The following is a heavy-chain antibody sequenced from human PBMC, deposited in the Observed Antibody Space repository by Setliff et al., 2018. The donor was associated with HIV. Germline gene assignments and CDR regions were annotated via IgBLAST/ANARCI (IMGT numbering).Heavy chain of an antibody. D-gene: IGHD6-13*01. CDR2: ITGSGRTT. Sequence: PGGSLRLSCAASGFTFSNYAMSWVRQAPGKGLEWVSAITGSGRTTYYADSVKGRFTISRDNSKNTLSLQMNSLRAEDTAVYYCARDQSSSWTTGLDYWGQGALVTVSS. CDR1: GFTFSNYA. CDR3: ARDQSSSWTTGLDY. J-gene: IGHJ4*02. V-gene: IGHV3-23*01.